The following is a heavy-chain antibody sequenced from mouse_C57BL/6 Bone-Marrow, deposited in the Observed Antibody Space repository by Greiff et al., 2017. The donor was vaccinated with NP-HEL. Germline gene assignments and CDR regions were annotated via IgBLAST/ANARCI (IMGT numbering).Heavy chain of an antibody. V-gene: IGHV14-4*01. CDR2: IDPENGDT. CDR1: GFTIKDDY. D-gene: IGHD1-1*01. Sequence: VQLQQSGAELVRPGASVKLSCTASGFTIKDDYMHWVKQRPEQGLEWIGWIDPENGDTEYASKFQGKATITADTSSNTAYLQLSSLTSEDTAVYYCTTGYYGSNLDYWGQGTTLTVSS. CDR3: TTGYYGSNLDY. J-gene: IGHJ2*01.